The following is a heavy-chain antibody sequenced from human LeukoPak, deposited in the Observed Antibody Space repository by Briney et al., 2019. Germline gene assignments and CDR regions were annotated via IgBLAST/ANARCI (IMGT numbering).Heavy chain of an antibody. CDR1: GFTVSSNY. D-gene: IGHD6-13*01. CDR2: IYSGGST. J-gene: IGHJ4*02. CDR3: AKDHLYSSSWSHFDY. Sequence: GGSLRLSCAASGFTVSSNYMSWVRQAPGKGLEWVSIIYSGGSTYYADSVKGRFTISRDNSKNTLDLQMNSLRAEDTAVYYCAKDHLYSSSWSHFDYWGQGTLVTVSS. V-gene: IGHV3-66*01.